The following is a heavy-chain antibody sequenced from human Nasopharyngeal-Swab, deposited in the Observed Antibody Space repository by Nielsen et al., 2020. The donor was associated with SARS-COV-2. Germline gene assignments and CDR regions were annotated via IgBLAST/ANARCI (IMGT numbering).Heavy chain of an antibody. CDR2: IYNGGSA. CDR3: ATGRELWGVTFFDW. V-gene: IGHV3-66*01. D-gene: IGHD1-26*01. Sequence: VRQAPGKGPGWVSGIYNGGSAYNEDYVKGRFTVSRDNSENTVYLQMHSLRAEDTAVYFCATGRELWGVTFFDWWGKGTQVTSPQ. J-gene: IGHJ4*02.